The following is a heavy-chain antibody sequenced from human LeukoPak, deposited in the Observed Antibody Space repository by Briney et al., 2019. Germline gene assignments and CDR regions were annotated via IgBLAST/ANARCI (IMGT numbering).Heavy chain of an antibody. V-gene: IGHV3-23*01. CDR2: ISADGANT. J-gene: IGHJ4*02. CDR1: GFTFSSHA. D-gene: IGHD3-22*01. Sequence: PGGSLRLSCAASGFTFSSHAMSWVRQTPGKRLEWVSGISADGANTLYADSVKGRFTISRDNSKNTLYLHMRSLRAEDAAMYFCVYYDSSGYYYGRLRYWGQGTPVTVSS. CDR3: VYYDSSGYYYGRLRY.